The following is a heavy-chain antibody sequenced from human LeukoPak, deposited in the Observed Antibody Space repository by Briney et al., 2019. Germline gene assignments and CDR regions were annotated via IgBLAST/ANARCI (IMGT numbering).Heavy chain of an antibody. CDR3: AKPRYSYGYGSAFDI. D-gene: IGHD5-18*01. J-gene: IGHJ3*02. V-gene: IGHV4-38-2*01. CDR1: GYSISSGYY. CDR2: IYHSGST. Sequence: SETLSLTCAVSGYSISSGYYWGWTRQPPGKGLEWIGSIYHSGSTYYNPSLKSRVTISVDTSKNQFSLKLSSVAAADTAVYYCAKPRYSYGYGSAFDIWGQGTMVTVSS.